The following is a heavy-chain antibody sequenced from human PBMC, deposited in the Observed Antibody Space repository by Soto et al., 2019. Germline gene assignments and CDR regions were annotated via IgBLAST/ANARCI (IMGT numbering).Heavy chain of an antibody. CDR3: ARLRIAAARRIIDY. D-gene: IGHD6-13*01. J-gene: IGHJ4*02. CDR2: ISAYNGNT. Sequence: ASVKVSCKASGYTFTSYGISWVRQAPGQGLVWMGWISAYNGNTNYAQKLQGRVTMTTDTSTSTAYMELRSLRSDDTAVYYCARLRIAAARRIIDYWGQGTLVTVSS. CDR1: GYTFTSYG. V-gene: IGHV1-18*01.